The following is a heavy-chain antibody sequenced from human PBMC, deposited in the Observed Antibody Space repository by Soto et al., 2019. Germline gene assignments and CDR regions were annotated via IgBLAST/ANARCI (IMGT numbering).Heavy chain of an antibody. V-gene: IGHV3-9*01. J-gene: IGHJ4*02. CDR2: ISWNSGSK. CDR1: GFIFDDHA. Sequence: EMQLVESGGGLVQPGRSLRLSCAASGFIFDDHAMHWVRQAPGKGLEWVSGISWNSGSKGYADSVKGRFTISRDNTKNSLFLQMKSLRAEDTALYYCAKERGDDYSDYVIDYWGQGTLVTVSP. D-gene: IGHD4-17*01. CDR3: AKERGDDYSDYVIDY.